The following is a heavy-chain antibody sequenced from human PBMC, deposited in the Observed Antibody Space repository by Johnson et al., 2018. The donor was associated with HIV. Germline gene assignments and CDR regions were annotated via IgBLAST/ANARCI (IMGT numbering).Heavy chain of an antibody. Sequence: QVQLVESGGGVVQPGRSLRLSCAASGFTFSSYAMHWVRQAPGKGLEWVAVISYDGSNKYYADSVKGRFTISRDNSKNTLYLQMNSLRPEDTAVYYCAKTLSPYYDFWSGPDAFDIWGQGTMVTVSS. CDR2: ISYDGSNK. CDR3: AKTLSPYYDFWSGPDAFDI. CDR1: GFTFSSYA. V-gene: IGHV3-30-3*02. J-gene: IGHJ3*02. D-gene: IGHD3-3*01.